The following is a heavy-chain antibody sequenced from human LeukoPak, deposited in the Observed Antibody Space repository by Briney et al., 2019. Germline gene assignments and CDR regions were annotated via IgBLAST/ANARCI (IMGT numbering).Heavy chain of an antibody. CDR2: IYSDGST. CDR3: ARDSSGWPSLDH. J-gene: IGHJ4*02. V-gene: IGHV4-4*07. Sequence: SETLSLTCPVSGDSISGYYWTWIRQPADKGLEWIGRIYSDGSTSYNPSLKSRITMSLDTSKNQFSLKLNSMTAADTAVYYCARDSSGWPSLDHWGQGTLVTVSS. D-gene: IGHD6-19*01. CDR1: GDSISGYY.